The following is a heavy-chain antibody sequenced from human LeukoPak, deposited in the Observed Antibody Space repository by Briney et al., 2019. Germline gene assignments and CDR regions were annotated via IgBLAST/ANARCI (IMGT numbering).Heavy chain of an antibody. D-gene: IGHD3-10*01. J-gene: IGHJ4*02. CDR1: GYTFTGYY. V-gene: IGHV1-46*01. Sequence: ASVKVSCKASGYTFTGYYMHWVRQAPGQGLEWMGIINPSGGSTSYAQKFQGRVTMTRDTSTSTVYMELSSLRSEDTAVYYCAREVRPLLWFGETVYYFDYWGQGTLVTVSS. CDR3: AREVRPLLWFGETVYYFDY. CDR2: INPSGGST.